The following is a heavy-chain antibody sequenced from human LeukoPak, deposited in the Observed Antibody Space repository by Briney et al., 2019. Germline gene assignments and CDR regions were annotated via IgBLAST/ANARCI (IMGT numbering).Heavy chain of an antibody. CDR2: ISWNSGSI. CDR3: AKDEFVASDFTGAFDI. Sequence: GRSLRLSCAASGSTFDDYAMHWVRQAPGKGLEWVSGISWNSGSIGYADSVKGRFTISRDNAKNSLYLQMNSLRAEDMALYYCAKDEFVASDFTGAFDIWGQGTMVTVPS. CDR1: GSTFDDYA. D-gene: IGHD2-8*02. V-gene: IGHV3-9*03. J-gene: IGHJ3*02.